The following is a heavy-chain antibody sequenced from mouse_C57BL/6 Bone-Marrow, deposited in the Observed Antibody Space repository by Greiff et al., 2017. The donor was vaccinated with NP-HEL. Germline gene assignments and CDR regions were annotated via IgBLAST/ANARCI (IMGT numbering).Heavy chain of an antibody. CDR1: GYTFTSYW. Sequence: QVQLQQPGAELVRPGSSVKLSCKASGYTFTSYWMHWVKQRPIQGLEWIGNIDPSDSETHYNQKFKDKATLPVDKSSSTAYMQLSSLTSEDSAVYYCARGARSPYFDYWGQGTTLTVSS. CDR3: ARGARSPYFDY. V-gene: IGHV1-52*01. CDR2: IDPSDSET. D-gene: IGHD1-1*01. J-gene: IGHJ2*01.